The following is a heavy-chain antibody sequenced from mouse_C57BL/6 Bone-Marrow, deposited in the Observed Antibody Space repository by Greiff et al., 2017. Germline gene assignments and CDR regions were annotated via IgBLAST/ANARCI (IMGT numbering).Heavy chain of an antibody. J-gene: IGHJ1*03. V-gene: IGHV5-15*01. D-gene: IGHD1-1*01. Sequence: EVQLVESGGGLVQPGGSLKLSCAASGFTFSDYGMAWVRQAPRKGPEWVAFISNLAYSICYADTVTGRFTISGENAKHTLYLEMRSLRSEDTAMYYCARREGLRPHWYFDVWGTGTTVTVSS. CDR1: GFTFSDYG. CDR3: ARREGLRPHWYFDV. CDR2: ISNLAYSI.